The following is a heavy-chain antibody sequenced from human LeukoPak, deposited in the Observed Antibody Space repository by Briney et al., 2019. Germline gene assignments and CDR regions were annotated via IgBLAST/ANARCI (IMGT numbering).Heavy chain of an antibody. D-gene: IGHD6-6*01. CDR1: GGSFSGYY. CDR2: INHSGST. CDR3: ARAYSSSSVPVGP. J-gene: IGHJ5*02. V-gene: IGHV4-34*01. Sequence: SETLSLTCAVYGGSFSGYYWSWIRQPPGKGLEWIGEINHSGSTNYNPSLKSRVTISVDTSKNQFSLKLSSVTAADMAVYYCARAYSSSSVPVGPWGQGTLVTVSS.